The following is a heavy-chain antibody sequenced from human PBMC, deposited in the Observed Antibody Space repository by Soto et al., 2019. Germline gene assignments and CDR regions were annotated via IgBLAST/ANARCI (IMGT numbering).Heavy chain of an antibody. D-gene: IGHD3-3*01. J-gene: IGHJ4*02. Sequence: QPGGSLRLSCAASGFTVSSNYMSWVRQAPGKGLEWVSVIYSGGSTYYADSVKGRFTISRHNSKNTLYLQMNSLRAEDTAVYYCARGIRSAPYYFDYWGQGTLVTVSS. CDR1: GFTVSSNY. CDR2: IYSGGST. CDR3: ARGIRSAPYYFDY. V-gene: IGHV3-53*04.